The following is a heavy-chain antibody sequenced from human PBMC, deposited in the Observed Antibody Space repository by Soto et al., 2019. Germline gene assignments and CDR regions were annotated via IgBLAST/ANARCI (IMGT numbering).Heavy chain of an antibody. CDR1: GFTVSSNY. J-gene: IGHJ6*02. D-gene: IGHD6-13*01. V-gene: IGHV3-53*01. CDR3: ASTGYSSRWFYYGMDV. CDR2: IYSGGST. Sequence: GGSLRLSCAASGFTVSSNYMSWVRQAPGKGLEWVSVIYSGGSTYYADSVKGRFTISRDNSKNTLYLQMNSLRAEDTAVYYCASTGYSSRWFYYGMDVWGQGTTVTVSS.